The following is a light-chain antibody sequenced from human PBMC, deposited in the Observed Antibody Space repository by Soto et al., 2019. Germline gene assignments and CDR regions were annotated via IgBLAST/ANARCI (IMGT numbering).Light chain of an antibody. CDR1: SSDFGGYNY. CDR2: DVS. J-gene: IGLJ1*01. V-gene: IGLV2-14*01. Sequence: SVLAQPASVSGSPGQSITISCTGNSSDFGGYNYVSWYQQHPGKAPKLMIYDVSNRPSGVSNRFSGSKSGNTASLTISGLQAEDEADYYCSSYTSSSTLGVFGTGTKVTVL. CDR3: SSYTSSSTLGV.